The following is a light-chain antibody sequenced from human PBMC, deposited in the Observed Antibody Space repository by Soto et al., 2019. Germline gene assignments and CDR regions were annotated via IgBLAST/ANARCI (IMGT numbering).Light chain of an antibody. Sequence: DIQMTQSPSSVSASVGSRVTITCRASEDISTRLARYQQRPGKAPKLLIFDASSLQSGVPSRFSGSGSGTDFTLTITSLQPEDFATYYCQQAFTFPLTFGGGTKV. CDR3: QQAFTFPLT. V-gene: IGKV1D-12*01. CDR2: DAS. J-gene: IGKJ4*01. CDR1: EDISTR.